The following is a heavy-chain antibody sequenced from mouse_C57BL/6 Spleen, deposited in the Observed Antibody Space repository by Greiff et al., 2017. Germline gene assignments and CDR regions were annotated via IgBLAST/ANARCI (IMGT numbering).Heavy chain of an antibody. J-gene: IGHJ3*01. Sequence: VQLQQSGPELVKPGASVKMSCKASGYTFTDYNMHWVKQSHGKSLEWIGYINPNNGGTSYNQKFKGKATLTVNKSSSTAYMERRRLTSEDSAVYYCARSLYGSRFAYWGQGTLVTVSA. CDR2: INPNNGGT. CDR1: GYTFTDYN. D-gene: IGHD1-1*01. V-gene: IGHV1-22*01. CDR3: ARSLYGSRFAY.